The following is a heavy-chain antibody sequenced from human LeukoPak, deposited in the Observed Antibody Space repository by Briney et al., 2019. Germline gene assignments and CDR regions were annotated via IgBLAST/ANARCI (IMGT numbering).Heavy chain of an antibody. J-gene: IGHJ4*02. CDR1: GFTFSNAW. V-gene: IGHV3-15*01. D-gene: IGHD3-16*02. CDR2: IISKTDGATT. CDR3: TALVPNYDYVWRSYRYNEK. Sequence: GGSLRLSCAASGFTFSNAWVSWVRQAPGKGLEWVGRIISKTDGATTDYAAPVKGRIAISRDDSRSTIYLQMNSLKTEDTAVYYCTALVPNYDYVWRSYRYNEKWGQGTLVTVSS.